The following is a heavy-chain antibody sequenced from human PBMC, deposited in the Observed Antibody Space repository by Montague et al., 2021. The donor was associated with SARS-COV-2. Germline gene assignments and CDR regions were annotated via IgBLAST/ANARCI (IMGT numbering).Heavy chain of an antibody. V-gene: IGHV4-34*01. CDR2: INHSGTT. D-gene: IGHD4-23*01. CDR3: ARWDPQTLTLIGLRGKSASDY. Sequence: SETVSLTCAVYDGSFSGYYWTWIRQSPGKGLEWIAEINHSGTTNYNFNPSLRSRVTISVDTSKSQFSLKLSSVTAADTGVYYCARWDPQTLTLIGLRGKSASDYWGQGTLVTVSS. CDR1: DGSFSGYY. J-gene: IGHJ4*02.